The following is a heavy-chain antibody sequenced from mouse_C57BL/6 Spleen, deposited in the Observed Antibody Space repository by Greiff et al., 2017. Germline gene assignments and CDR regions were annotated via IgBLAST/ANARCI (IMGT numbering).Heavy chain of an antibody. CDR1: GFSLTSYA. D-gene: IGHD1-3*01. V-gene: IGHV2-9-1*01. CDR2: IWPGGGT. Sequence: QVQLQESGPGLVAPSQCLSITCTVSGFSLTSYAISWVRQPPGKGLEWLGVIWPGGGTNYNSALKSRLSISKDNSKSQVFLKMNSLQTDDTARYYCAVDEEFAYWGQGTLVTVSA. CDR3: AVDEEFAY. J-gene: IGHJ3*01.